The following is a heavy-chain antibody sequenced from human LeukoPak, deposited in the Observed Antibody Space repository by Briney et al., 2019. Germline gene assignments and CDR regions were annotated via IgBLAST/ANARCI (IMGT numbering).Heavy chain of an antibody. CDR3: ARHINPGGGSFDY. D-gene: IGHD1-14*01. V-gene: IGHV4-34*01. CDR1: GGSFSGYY. J-gene: IGHJ4*02. CDR2: IYYSGSS. Sequence: SETLSLTCAVYGGSFSGYYWSWIRQPPGKGLEWIGSIYYSGSSYYNPSLKSRVTISVDTSKNQFSLKLSSVTAADTAVYYCARHINPGGGSFDYWGQGTLVTVSS.